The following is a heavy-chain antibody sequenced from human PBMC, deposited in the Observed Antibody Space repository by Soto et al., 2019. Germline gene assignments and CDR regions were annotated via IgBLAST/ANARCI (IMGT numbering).Heavy chain of an antibody. D-gene: IGHD1-20*01. CDR2: INHSGST. CDR1: GRTFSGYF. Sequence: PSETLSLTCALYGRTFSGYFSEPMHLPPRNTLPGIGEINHSGSTNYTPSLKSRVTISVDTSKNQFSLKLSSVIAADTAVYYCARGPARITGTLRPRWVYMDVWGKGTTVTVSS. J-gene: IGHJ6*03. V-gene: IGHV4-34*01. CDR3: ARGPARITGTLRPRWVYMDV.